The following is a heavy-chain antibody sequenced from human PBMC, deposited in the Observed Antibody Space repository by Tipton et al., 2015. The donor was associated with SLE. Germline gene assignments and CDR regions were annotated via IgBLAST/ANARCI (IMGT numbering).Heavy chain of an antibody. J-gene: IGHJ3*02. D-gene: IGHD3-22*01. CDR1: GYSISSGYY. V-gene: IGHV4-38-2*01. CDR3: ARHYDSSGYDAFDI. CDR2: IYYSGST. Sequence: TLSLTCAVSGYSISSGYYWGWIRQPPGKGLEWIGYIYYSGSTNYNPSLKSRVTISVDTSKNQFSLKLSSVTAANTAVYYCARHYDSSGYDAFDIWGQGTMVTVSS.